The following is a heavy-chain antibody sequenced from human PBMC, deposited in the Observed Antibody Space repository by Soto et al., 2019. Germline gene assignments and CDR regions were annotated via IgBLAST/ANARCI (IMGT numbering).Heavy chain of an antibody. V-gene: IGHV4-59*08. CDR3: ARLSPWGKAFHI. J-gene: IGHJ3*02. Sequence: PSETLSLTCTVSGGSISSYYWSWIRQPPGKGLEWIGYIYYSGSTNYNPSLKSRVTISVDTSKNQFSLKLSSVTAADTAVYYCARLSPWGKAFHIWGQGTMVTVSS. D-gene: IGHD7-27*01. CDR2: IYYSGST. CDR1: GGSISSYY.